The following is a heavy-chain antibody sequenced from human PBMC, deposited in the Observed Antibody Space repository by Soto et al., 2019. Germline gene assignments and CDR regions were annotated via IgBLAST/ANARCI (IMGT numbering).Heavy chain of an antibody. D-gene: IGHD2-2*01. CDR2: ISWNSGSI. CDR1: GFTFDDYA. CDR3: AKGGQLLTEGGGY. Sequence: EVQLVESGGGLVQPGRSLRLSCAASGFTFDDYAMHWVRQAPGKGLEWVSGISWNSGSIGYADSVKGRFTISRDNAKNSLYLQMNSLRAEDTALYYCAKGGQLLTEGGGYWGPGTLVTVSS. V-gene: IGHV3-9*01. J-gene: IGHJ4*02.